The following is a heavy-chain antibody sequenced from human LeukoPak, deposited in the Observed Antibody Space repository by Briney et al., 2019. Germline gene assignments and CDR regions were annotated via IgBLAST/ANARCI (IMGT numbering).Heavy chain of an antibody. V-gene: IGHV3-72*01. CDR3: TRGGLYGGSSAFDY. Sequence: PGGSLRLSRAASGFTLSDHYMDWVRQAPGKGLEWVGRTRNKADSYTTVYAASVNGRFIISRDDSKSSLYLQMNSLKTEDTAVYYCTRGGLYGGSSAFDYWGQGTLVTVSS. CDR2: TRNKADSYTT. D-gene: IGHD4-23*01. J-gene: IGHJ4*02. CDR1: GFTLSDHY.